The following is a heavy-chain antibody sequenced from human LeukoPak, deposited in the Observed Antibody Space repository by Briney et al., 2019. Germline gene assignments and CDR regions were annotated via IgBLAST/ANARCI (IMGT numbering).Heavy chain of an antibody. D-gene: IGHD3-10*01. CDR1: GFTLISSA. CDR3: ARDRDYAFDI. CDR2: ITSSDSTI. Sequence: GGSLRLSCAASGFTLISSAMSWVRQAPGKGLEWISYITSSDSTISYVDSVKGRFTISRDNAKNSLYLQMNSLRADDTAVYYCARDRDYAFDIWGQGTMVTVSS. J-gene: IGHJ3*02. V-gene: IGHV3-48*01.